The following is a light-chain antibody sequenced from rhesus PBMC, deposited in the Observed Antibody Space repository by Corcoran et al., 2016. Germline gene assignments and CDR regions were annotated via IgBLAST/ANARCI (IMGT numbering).Light chain of an antibody. Sequence: DIQMSQSPSSLSASVGDRVTITCRASQGISSYLNWYHQKPGKAPKLLIYYANSLESGVPSRFSCSGHGTEVTLTISSLQPEDVATYYCQQGNSNPLTFGGGTKVEIK. V-gene: IGKV1-32*02. CDR1: QGISSY. CDR2: YAN. J-gene: IGKJ4*01. CDR3: QQGNSNPLT.